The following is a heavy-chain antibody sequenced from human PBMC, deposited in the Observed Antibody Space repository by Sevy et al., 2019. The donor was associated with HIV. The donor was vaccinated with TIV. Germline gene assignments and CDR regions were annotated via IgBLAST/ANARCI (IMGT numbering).Heavy chain of an antibody. V-gene: IGHV4-59*08. J-gene: IGHJ4*02. D-gene: IGHD1-26*01. CDR3: AGENAWGRGYS. CDR2: IYYNGHI. CDR1: GGSITSLY. Sequence: SETLSLTCTVSGGSITSLYWNWIRPPPGKGLEWIANIYYNGHINYNPSLKSRVTLSLDTSKNQFSLRRSSGTAADTAMYYCAGENAWGRGYSWGQGTLVTVSS.